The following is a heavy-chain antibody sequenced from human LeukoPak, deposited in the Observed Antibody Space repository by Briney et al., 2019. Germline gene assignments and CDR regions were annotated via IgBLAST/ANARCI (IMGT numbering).Heavy chain of an antibody. J-gene: IGHJ4*02. CDR3: ATGRAAAGSLGY. D-gene: IGHD6-25*01. CDR2: IYYTGST. CDR1: GGSISSYY. Sequence: PSETLSLTCTVSGGSISSYYWSWIRQPPGTGLEWIGYIYYTGSTNFNPSLKSRVTMSLDTSKNQFSLKLNSVTAADTAVYYCATGRAAAGSLGYWGQGILVTVSS. V-gene: IGHV4-59*01.